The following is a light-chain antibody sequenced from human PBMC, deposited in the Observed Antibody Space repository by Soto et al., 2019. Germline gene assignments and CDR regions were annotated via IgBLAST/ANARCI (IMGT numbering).Light chain of an antibody. CDR1: QGLTSC. J-gene: IGKJ1*01. CDR3: QQGNSFPWT. V-gene: IGKV1-12*01. CDR2: SAS. Sequence: DIQMTQSPSSVPASLGDRATILCRGSQGLTSCLAWYQQKPGKAPNLLIYSASILESGVPSRFSGSGSGTDFTLTIDSLQPEDFATYYCQQGNSFPWTFGQGTKVEIK.